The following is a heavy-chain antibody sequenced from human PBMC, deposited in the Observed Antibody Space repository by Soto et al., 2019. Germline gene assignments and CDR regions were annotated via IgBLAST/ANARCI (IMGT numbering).Heavy chain of an antibody. J-gene: IGHJ4*02. V-gene: IGHV4-61*01. CDR3: ARTTYYYDSSGYLDY. CDR1: GGSVSSGSYY. Sequence: SETLSLTCTVSGGSVSSGSYYWSWIRQPPGKGLEWIGYIYYSGSTNYNPSLKSRVTISVDTSKNQFSLKLSSVTAADTAVYYCARTTYYYDSSGYLDYWGQGMLVTVSS. CDR2: IYYSGST. D-gene: IGHD3-22*01.